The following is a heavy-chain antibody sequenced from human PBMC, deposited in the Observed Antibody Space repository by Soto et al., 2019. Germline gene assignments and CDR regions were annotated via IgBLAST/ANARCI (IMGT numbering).Heavy chain of an antibody. Sequence: ASVKVSCKASGYTFTSYGISWVRQAPGQGLEWMGWISAYNGNTNYAQKLQGRVTMTTDTSTSTAYMELRSLRSDDTAVYYCARDRRGGIAAPNQYYFDYWGQGTLVTVSS. CDR2: ISAYNGNT. V-gene: IGHV1-18*01. CDR3: ARDRRGGIAAPNQYYFDY. J-gene: IGHJ4*02. CDR1: GYTFTSYG. D-gene: IGHD6-25*01.